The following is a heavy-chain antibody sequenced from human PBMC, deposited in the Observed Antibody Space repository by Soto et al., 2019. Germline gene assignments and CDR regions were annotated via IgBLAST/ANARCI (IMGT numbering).Heavy chain of an antibody. CDR3: ATEPRSMVRGENPYYFDY. CDR2: FDPEDGET. J-gene: IGHJ4*02. Sequence: GASVKVSCKVSGYTLTELSMHWVRQAPGKGLEWMGGFDPEDGETIYAQKFQGRVTMTEDTSTDTAYMELSSLRSEDTAVYYCATEPRSMVRGENPYYFDYWGQGTLVTVSS. V-gene: IGHV1-24*01. D-gene: IGHD3-10*01. CDR1: GYTLTELS.